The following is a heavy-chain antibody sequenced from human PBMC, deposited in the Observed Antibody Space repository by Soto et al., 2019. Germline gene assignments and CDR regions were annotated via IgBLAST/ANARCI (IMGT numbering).Heavy chain of an antibody. CDR2: ISTSGATR. CDR3: ARFFGSGFDY. J-gene: IGHJ4*02. CDR1: GFTFSTDS. D-gene: IGHD6-19*01. Sequence: EVQLVESGGGLVQPGGSLRLSCVASGFTFSTDSMNWVRQAPGKGLEWVAHISTSGATRYYADSVKGRFTVSRDNAKTSLYLQMDSLRNEDTAVYYCARFFGSGFDYWGQGTLVTVSS. V-gene: IGHV3-48*02.